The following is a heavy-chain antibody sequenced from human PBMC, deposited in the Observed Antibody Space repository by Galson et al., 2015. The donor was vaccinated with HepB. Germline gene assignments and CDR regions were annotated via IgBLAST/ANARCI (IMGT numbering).Heavy chain of an antibody. CDR3: ARHSGSGSYREDS. V-gene: IGHV5-10-1*01. D-gene: IGHD6-19*01. CDR1: GYSFTSYW. Sequence: QSGAEVKKPGESLKISCKGSGYSFTSYWISWLRQMPGKGLEWMGRIYPGNSERNYSPSFQGHVTISADKSTSTAFLQWSSLRASDSAMYYCARHSGSGSYREDSWGQGTLVTVSS. J-gene: IGHJ4*02. CDR2: IYPGNSER.